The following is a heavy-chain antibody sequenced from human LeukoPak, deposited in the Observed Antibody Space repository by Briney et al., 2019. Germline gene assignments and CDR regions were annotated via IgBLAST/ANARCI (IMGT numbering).Heavy chain of an antibody. J-gene: IGHJ4*02. D-gene: IGHD4-17*01. Sequence: PSETLSLTCTVSDGSISSSSYCWSWIRQPAGKGLEWIGRIYSSGSTHYNPSLKSRVTMSVDTSKNQFSLNLSSVTAADTAVYYCARDNYNDYDQFDYWGQGTLVTVSS. V-gene: IGHV4-61*02. CDR2: IYSSGST. CDR3: ARDNYNDYDQFDY. CDR1: DGSISSSSYC.